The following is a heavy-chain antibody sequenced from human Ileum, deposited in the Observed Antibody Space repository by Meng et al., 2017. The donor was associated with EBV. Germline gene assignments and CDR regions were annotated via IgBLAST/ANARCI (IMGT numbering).Heavy chain of an antibody. D-gene: IGHD3-22*01. Sequence: QVQLQGSGPGLVRPSGTLSLTCAVSGGSISRSDWWSWVRQPPGKGLEWIGETSHSGSTNYSPSLKSRVTISLDKSKNQLSLKLNSVTAADTAVYYCVSSDYYRSDYWGQGTLVTVSS. V-gene: IGHV4-4*02. CDR3: VSSDYYRSDY. CDR1: GGSISRSDW. J-gene: IGHJ4*02. CDR2: TSHSGST.